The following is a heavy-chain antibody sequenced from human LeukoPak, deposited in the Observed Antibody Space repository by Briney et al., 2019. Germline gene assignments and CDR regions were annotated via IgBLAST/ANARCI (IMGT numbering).Heavy chain of an antibody. CDR1: GXSISSSNYY. CDR2: IYYSGST. V-gene: IGHV4-39*07. J-gene: IGHJ5*02. Sequence: SETLSLTCTVSGXSISSSNYYWGWIRQPPGKGLEWIGIIYYSGSTYYNPSLKSRVTISVDTSENQFSLKLSSVTAADTAVYYCARARDGHINNWFDPWGQGTLVTVSS. D-gene: IGHD5-24*01. CDR3: ARARDGHINNWFDP.